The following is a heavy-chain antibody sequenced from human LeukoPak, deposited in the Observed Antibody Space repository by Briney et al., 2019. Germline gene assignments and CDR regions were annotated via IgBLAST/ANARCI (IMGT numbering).Heavy chain of an antibody. CDR1: GLTFDDYG. Sequence: GGSLRLSCGASGLTFDDYGMSWVRQAPRKGLEWVSGTNWNRGSTAYADSVKGRFTISRDNAKNSLYLQMNSLRAEDTALYHCARAADIELYYFDYWGQGTLVTVSS. CDR3: ARAADIELYYFDY. CDR2: TNWNRGST. D-gene: IGHD5-12*01. J-gene: IGHJ4*02. V-gene: IGHV3-20*01.